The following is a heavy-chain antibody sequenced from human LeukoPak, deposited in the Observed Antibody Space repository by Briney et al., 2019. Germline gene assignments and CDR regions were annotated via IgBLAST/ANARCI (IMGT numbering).Heavy chain of an antibody. V-gene: IGHV1-2*02. CDR2: IDSKNGDT. CDR3: ASEAYCSGDRCSVQRVAS. J-gene: IGHJ5*01. D-gene: IGHD2-15*01. Sequence: ASVKVSCKASGYTFTAYYMHWVRQAPGQGLEWMGWIDSKNGDTKYAQKFQSRLTITRDTSIGIAYMELRSLTSDDTAVYCASEAYCSGDRCSVQRVASWGHGTPVTVCS. CDR1: GYTFTAYY.